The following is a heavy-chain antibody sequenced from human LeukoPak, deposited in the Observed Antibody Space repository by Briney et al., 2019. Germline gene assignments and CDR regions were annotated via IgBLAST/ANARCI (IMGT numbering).Heavy chain of an antibody. V-gene: IGHV1-2*02. J-gene: IGHJ4*02. CDR3: ARFLWRAGGFDY. Sequence: ASVKVSWKASGYTFTGYYMHWVRQAPGQGLEWMGWINPNSGGTNYAQKFQGKVTMTRDPAISTAYMELSRLRSDDTAVYYCARFLWRAGGFDYWGQGTMVTVCS. D-gene: IGHD1-14*01. CDR1: GYTFTGYY. CDR2: INPNSGGT.